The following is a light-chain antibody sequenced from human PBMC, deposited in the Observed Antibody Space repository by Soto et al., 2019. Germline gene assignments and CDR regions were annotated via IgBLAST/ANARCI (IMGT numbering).Light chain of an antibody. CDR3: QQGSSTPVT. CDR2: GAS. Sequence: DIQLTQSPFFLSASVGDRVTITCRASQGIRSYLAWYQQRPGKAPELLIYGASTLRTGVASRFSGSGSGTDFTLTISGLQPEDFATYFCQQGSSTPVTFGPGTKVDFK. V-gene: IGKV1-39*01. CDR1: QGIRSY. J-gene: IGKJ3*01.